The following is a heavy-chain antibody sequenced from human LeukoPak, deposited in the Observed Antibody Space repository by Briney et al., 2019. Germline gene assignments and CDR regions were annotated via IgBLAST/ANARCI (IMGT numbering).Heavy chain of an antibody. CDR1: GYTFTSYG. Sequence: ASVKLSCNASGYTFTSYGISWARQAPGQGLEWVGWISAYNGNTNYAEKLQGRVTMTTDTSTSTAYLELRSLRSDDTAVDYCARDFVFQSSGWLTLDYWGQGTLVTVSS. CDR2: ISAYNGNT. J-gene: IGHJ4*02. V-gene: IGHV1-18*01. CDR3: ARDFVFQSSGWLTLDY. D-gene: IGHD6-19*01.